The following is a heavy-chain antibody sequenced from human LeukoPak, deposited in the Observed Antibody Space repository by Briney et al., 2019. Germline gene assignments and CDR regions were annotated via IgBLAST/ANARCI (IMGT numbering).Heavy chain of an antibody. V-gene: IGHV3-21*01. J-gene: IGHJ4*02. Sequence: NPGGSPRLSCAASGFTFSSYSMNWVRQAPGKGLECVSSISSSSSYIYYADSVKGRFTISRDNAKNSLYLQMNSLRAEDTAVYYCARVEYSSSWYDDSHGYWGQGTLVTVSS. CDR3: ARVEYSSSWYDDSHGY. CDR2: ISSSSSYI. D-gene: IGHD6-13*01. CDR1: GFTFSSYS.